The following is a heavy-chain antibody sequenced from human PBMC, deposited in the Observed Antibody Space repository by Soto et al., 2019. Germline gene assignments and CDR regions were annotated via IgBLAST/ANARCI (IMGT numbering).Heavy chain of an antibody. CDR1: GYTFTSYG. CDR3: ARDYDLSWYFDL. V-gene: IGHV1-18*01. Sequence: QVQLVQSGAEVKKPGASVKVSCKASGYTFTSYGISWVRQAPGQGLEWMGWISAYNGNANYAQKLQGRVTMTTDTSTNTAYMELRRLRSEDTAVYYCARDYDLSWYFDLWGRGTLVTVSS. J-gene: IGHJ2*01. D-gene: IGHD3-22*01. CDR2: ISAYNGNA.